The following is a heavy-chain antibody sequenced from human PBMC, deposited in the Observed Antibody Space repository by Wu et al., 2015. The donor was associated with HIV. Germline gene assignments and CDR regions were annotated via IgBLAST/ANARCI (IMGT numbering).Heavy chain of an antibody. CDR1: GGTFSSYA. CDR2: IIPIFGTA. D-gene: IGHD3-22*01. CDR3: ARIRYYDSSGYYYFDY. V-gene: IGHV1-69*05. Sequence: QVQLVQSGAEVKKPGSSVKVSCKASGGTFSSYAISWVRQAPGQGLEWMGGIIPIFGTANYAQKFQGRVTIITDESTSTAYMELSSLRSEDTAVYYCARIRYYDSSGYYYFDYWGQGTLVTVSS. J-gene: IGHJ4*02.